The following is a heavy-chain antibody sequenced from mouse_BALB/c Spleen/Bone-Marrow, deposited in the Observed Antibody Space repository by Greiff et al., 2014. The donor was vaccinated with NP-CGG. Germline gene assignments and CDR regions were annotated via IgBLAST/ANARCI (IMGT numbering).Heavy chain of an antibody. V-gene: IGHV2-9*02. D-gene: IGHD2-4*01. CDR1: GFSLTNYG. J-gene: IGHJ2*01. CDR2: IWAGGST. Sequence: VKLVESGPGLVAPSQNLSITCTVSGFSLTNYGVHWIRQPPGKGLEWLGIIWAGGSTNYNSALMSRLSISKDNSKSQVFFKMNSLQTDDTAIYDCATYDYDGRFDYWGQGTTLTVSS. CDR3: ATYDYDGRFDY.